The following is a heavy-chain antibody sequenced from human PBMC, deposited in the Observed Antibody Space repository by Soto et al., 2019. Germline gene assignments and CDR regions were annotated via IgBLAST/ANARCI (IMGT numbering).Heavy chain of an antibody. V-gene: IGHV3-48*02. CDR3: ARDDPPIAYCGGDCYYYYYGMDV. J-gene: IGHJ6*02. Sequence: GGSLRLSCAASGFTFSSYSMNWVRQAPGKGLEWVSYISSSSTIYYADSVKGRFTISRDNAKNSLYLQMNSLRDEDTAVYYCARDDPPIAYCGGDCYYYYYGMDVWGQGTTVTVSS. CDR1: GFTFSSYS. CDR2: ISSSSTI. D-gene: IGHD2-21*02.